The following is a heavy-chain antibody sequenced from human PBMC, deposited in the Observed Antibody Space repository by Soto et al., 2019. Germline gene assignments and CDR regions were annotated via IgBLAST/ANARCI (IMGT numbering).Heavy chain of an antibody. CDR2: IYYSGST. D-gene: IGHD6-19*01. CDR1: GGSISSSSYY. J-gene: IGHJ4*02. V-gene: IGHV4-39*01. Sequence: SETLSLTCTVSGGSISSSSYYWAWVRQPPGKGLEWIGSIYYSGSTNYNPSLKSRVTISVDTSKNQFSLKLSSVTAADTAVYYCARQVGGWAPWYFDYWGQGTLVTVSS. CDR3: ARQVGGWAPWYFDY.